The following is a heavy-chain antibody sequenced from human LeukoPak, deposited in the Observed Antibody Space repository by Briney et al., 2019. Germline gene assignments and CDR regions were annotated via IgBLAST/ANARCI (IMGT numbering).Heavy chain of an antibody. J-gene: IGHJ2*01. CDR2: IYHSGVT. V-gene: IGHV4-59*01. Sequence: SETPSLTCTVSGGSISGYYWSWLRQSPDKGLEWIGYIYHSGVTHYNPSLRSRVTISVDMSRNQFSLKLTSATAADTAMYYCARDQRCSRFDGGCDQWYFDLWGRGTLVTVSS. D-gene: IGHD3-10*02. CDR1: GGSISGYY. CDR3: ARDQRCSRFDGGCDQWYFDL.